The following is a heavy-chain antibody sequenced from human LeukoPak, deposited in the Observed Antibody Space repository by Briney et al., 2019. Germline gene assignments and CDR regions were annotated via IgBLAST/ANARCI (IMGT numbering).Heavy chain of an antibody. J-gene: IGHJ4*02. V-gene: IGHV1-69*04. CDR1: GGTFSSYA. D-gene: IGHD1-7*01. CDR2: IIPILGIA. CDR3: ASSRAITGTTVDY. Sequence: SVKVSCKASGGTFSSYAISWVRQAPGQGLEWMGRIIPILGIANYAQKFQGRVTITADKSTSTAFMELSSLRSEDTAVYYCASSRAITGTTVDYWGQGTLVTVSS.